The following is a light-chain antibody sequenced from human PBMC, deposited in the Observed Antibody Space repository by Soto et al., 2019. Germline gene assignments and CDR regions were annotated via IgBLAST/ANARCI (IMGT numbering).Light chain of an antibody. CDR2: NAS. CDR1: QSVNSW. Sequence: DIQLTQSPSTLSASAGDRVTISCRASQSVNSWLAWYQQKPGKAPKLLLYNASSLESGVPSRFSCSGSGTEFTLTISSLQPDDFATYYCQQYKSYFLTFGGGTKVEIK. V-gene: IGKV1-5*03. CDR3: QQYKSYFLT. J-gene: IGKJ4*01.